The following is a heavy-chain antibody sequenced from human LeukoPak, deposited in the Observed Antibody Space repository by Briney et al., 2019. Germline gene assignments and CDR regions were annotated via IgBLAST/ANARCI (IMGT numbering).Heavy chain of an antibody. CDR2: IYHSGST. CDR3: ARRGYYYDSSHYYYFDY. J-gene: IGHJ4*02. CDR1: GVSITSYY. D-gene: IGHD3-22*01. Sequence: SETLSLTCTVSGVSITSYYWSWIRQPPGKGLEWIGSIYHSGSTNDNPSLKSRVTTSVDTSKNQFSLKLSSVTAAGTAVYYCARRGYYYDSSHYYYFDYWGQGTLVTVSS. V-gene: IGHV4-59*08.